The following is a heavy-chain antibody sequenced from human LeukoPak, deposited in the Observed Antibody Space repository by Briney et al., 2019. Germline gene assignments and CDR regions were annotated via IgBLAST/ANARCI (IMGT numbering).Heavy chain of an antibody. CDR2: INHSGST. D-gene: IGHD4-11*01. CDR1: GGSFSGYY. V-gene: IGHV4-34*01. CDR3: AVDYSKTRLGY. J-gene: IGHJ4*02. Sequence: PSETLSLTCAVYGGSFSGYYWSWIRQPPGKGLEWIGEINHSGSTNYNPSLKSRVTISVDTSKNQFSLKLSSVTAADTAVYYCAVDYSKTRLGYWGQGTLVTVSS.